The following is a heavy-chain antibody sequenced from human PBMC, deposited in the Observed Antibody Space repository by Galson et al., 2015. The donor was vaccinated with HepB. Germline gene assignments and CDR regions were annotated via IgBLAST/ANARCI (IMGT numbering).Heavy chain of an antibody. CDR2: IVPIFGTA. CDR1: GGTFSSYA. D-gene: IGHD3-3*01. Sequence: SVKVSCKDSGGTFSSYAISWVRQAPGQGLEWMGGIVPIFGTANYAQKFQGRVTITADESTSTAYMEMSSLRSEDTAVYYCAGGAFWSGYYILSAFDIWVQGTMVTVSS. J-gene: IGHJ3*02. CDR3: AGGAFWSGYYILSAFDI. V-gene: IGHV1-69*13.